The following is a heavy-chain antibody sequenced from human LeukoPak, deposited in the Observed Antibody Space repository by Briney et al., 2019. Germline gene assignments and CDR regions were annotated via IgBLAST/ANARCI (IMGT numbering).Heavy chain of an antibody. CDR1: GFTFSGYS. D-gene: IGHD3-10*01. J-gene: IGHJ1*01. Sequence: GGSLRLSCAASGFTFSGYSMNWARQAVGKGLEWVSYISASSSSIYYADSVKGRFTISRDNAKNSLYLQMNSLRDEDTAVYYCARRAAGRPGADYFQHWGQGILVTVSS. V-gene: IGHV3-48*02. CDR2: ISASSSSI. CDR3: ARRAAGRPGADYFQH.